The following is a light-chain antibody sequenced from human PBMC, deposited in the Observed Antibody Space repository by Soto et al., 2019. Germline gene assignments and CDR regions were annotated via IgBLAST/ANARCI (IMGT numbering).Light chain of an antibody. CDR3: QQRSNWPVT. J-gene: IGKJ2*01. V-gene: IGKV3-11*01. CDR1: QSVSSY. CDR2: DAS. Sequence: EIVLTQSPATLSLSPGERATLSCRASQSVSSYLAWYQQKPGQAPRLLIYDASNRATGIPARFSGSGSGTDFTLTISSLEPEDFAVYCCQQRSNWPVTFGQGTKLEIK.